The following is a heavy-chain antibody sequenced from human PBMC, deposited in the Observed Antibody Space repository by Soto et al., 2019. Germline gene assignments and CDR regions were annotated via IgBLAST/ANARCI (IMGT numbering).Heavy chain of an antibody. Sequence: PGGSLRLSCAGSGFTFSRYAMSWVRQSSEKGLEFVSGISSSGGRTFYADSVKGRFFIYRDDSRNTLFLQMDSLRAEDSALYYCAKDPNGDYVGGFEMWGPGTKVTVSS. CDR3: AKDPNGDYVGGFEM. V-gene: IGHV3-23*01. CDR1: GFTFSRYA. CDR2: ISSSGGRT. D-gene: IGHD4-17*01. J-gene: IGHJ3*02.